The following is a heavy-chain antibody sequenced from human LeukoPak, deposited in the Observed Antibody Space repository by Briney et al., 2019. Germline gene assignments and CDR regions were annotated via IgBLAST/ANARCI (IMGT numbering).Heavy chain of an antibody. J-gene: IGHJ4*02. D-gene: IGHD3-9*01. CDR1: GFTFSSYA. V-gene: IGHV3-23*01. Sequence: GGSLRLSCAASGFTFSSYAMSWVRQAPGKGLEWVSGISAGGDSTYYADTVKGRFATSRDNSKNTLYLQMNSLRAEDTAVYYCAKRDYDILIGYYHAYWGQGTLLTVSS. CDR2: ISAGGDST. CDR3: AKRDYDILIGYYHAY.